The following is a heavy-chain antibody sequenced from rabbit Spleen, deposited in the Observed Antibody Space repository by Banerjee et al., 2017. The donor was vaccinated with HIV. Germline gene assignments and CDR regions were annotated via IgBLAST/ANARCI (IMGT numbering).Heavy chain of an antibody. Sequence: EQLEESGGGLVKPEGSLTLTCKASGVFFSDKDVMCWVRQAPGKGLEWNACIATGNGKTYYAICAKGLFTISKTSSTTVTLQMTSLTAADTATYFCARASDGDGDAFALWGQGTLVTVS. CDR3: ARASDGDGDAFAL. CDR1: GVFFSDKDV. J-gene: IGHJ6*01. CDR2: IATGNGKT. V-gene: IGHV1S45*01. D-gene: IGHD2-1*01.